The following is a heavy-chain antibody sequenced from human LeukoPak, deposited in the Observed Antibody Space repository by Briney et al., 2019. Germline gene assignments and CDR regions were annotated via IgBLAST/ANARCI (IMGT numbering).Heavy chain of an antibody. CDR3: ARGLGYDLFDP. D-gene: IGHD5-12*01. J-gene: IGHJ5*02. V-gene: IGHV1-69*06. CDR2: VIPIFSTA. CDR1: GGTFSNYD. Sequence: SVKVSCKASGGTFSNYDIGWVRQAPGQGLEWMGGVIPIFSTANYAQKFQGRVTITADRSTSTAYMELSSLRSEDTAVYYCARGLGYDLFDPWGQGTLVTVSS.